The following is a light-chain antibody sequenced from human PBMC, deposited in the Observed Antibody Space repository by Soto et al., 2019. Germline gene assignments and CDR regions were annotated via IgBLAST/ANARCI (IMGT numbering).Light chain of an antibody. CDR1: QSVSGY. CDR2: DAS. J-gene: IGKJ1*01. Sequence: EIVLTQSPATLSSSLGARATLSCRASQSVSGYLAWYQQKPGQAPRLLIYDASNRATGIPARFSGSGSGTDLTLTDSSLGPEYFAVYYCQQRVTFGQGTKVEI. CDR3: QQRVT. V-gene: IGKV3-11*01.